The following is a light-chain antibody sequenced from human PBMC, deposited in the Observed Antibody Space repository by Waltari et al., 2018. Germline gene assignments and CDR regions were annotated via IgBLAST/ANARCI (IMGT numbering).Light chain of an antibody. CDR3: SSYTSSSTWV. J-gene: IGLJ3*02. V-gene: IGLV2-14*01. CDR1: SSDVGGYNY. Sequence: QSALTQPPSVSGSPGQSITISCTGTSSDVGGYNYVSWYQQHPGKAPKLMIYDVSKRPSGVSNRFSGSKSGNTASLTISVLQAEDEADYYCSSYTSSSTWVFGGGTKLTVL. CDR2: DVS.